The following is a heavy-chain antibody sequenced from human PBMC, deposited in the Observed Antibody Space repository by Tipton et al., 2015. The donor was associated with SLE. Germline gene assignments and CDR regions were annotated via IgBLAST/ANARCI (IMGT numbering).Heavy chain of an antibody. CDR2: IYTSGST. J-gene: IGHJ3*02. V-gene: IGHV4-4*07. D-gene: IGHD6-13*01. CDR1: GGSISSYY. CDR3: ARSGIAAVPSDAFDI. Sequence: LRLSCTVSGGSISSYYWSWMRQPAGKGLEWIGRIYTSGSTDYNPSLKSGVTMSVDPSKNQFSLKLISVTAADTAVYYCARSGIAAVPSDAFDIWGQGTMVTVSS.